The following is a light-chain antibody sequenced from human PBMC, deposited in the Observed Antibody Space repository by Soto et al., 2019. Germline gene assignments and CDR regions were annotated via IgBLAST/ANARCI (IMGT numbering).Light chain of an antibody. CDR1: SSNIGAGYD. J-gene: IGLJ2*01. CDR2: GNS. V-gene: IGLV1-40*01. CDR3: QSYDSSLRGWV. Sequence: QSVLTQPPSMSGAPGQRVTISCTGSSSNIGAGYDVHWYQQLPRTAPKLLIYGNSNRPSGVPDRFSGSKSGTSASLAITGLQAEDEADYYCQSYDSSLRGWVFGGGTKLTVL.